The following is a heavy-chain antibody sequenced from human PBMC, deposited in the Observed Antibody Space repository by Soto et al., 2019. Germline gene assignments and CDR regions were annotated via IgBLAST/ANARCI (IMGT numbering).Heavy chain of an antibody. J-gene: IGHJ5*02. CDR2: INAGNGNT. V-gene: IGHV1-3*01. CDR3: AREMRNWNDGWFDP. CDR1: GYTFTSYA. D-gene: IGHD1-1*01. Sequence: ASVKVSCKASGYTFTSYAMHWVRQAPGQRVEWMGWINAGNGNTKFSQKFQGRVTFTRDTSATTAYMELSSLRSEDTAVYSCAREMRNWNDGWFDPWGEGPLVTVSS.